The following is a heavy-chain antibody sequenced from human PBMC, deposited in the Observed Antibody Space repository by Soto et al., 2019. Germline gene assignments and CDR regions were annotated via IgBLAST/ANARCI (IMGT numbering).Heavy chain of an antibody. CDR2: ISHDGTVK. V-gene: IGHV3-30*18. CDR1: RFTFSNYG. D-gene: IGHD5-18*01. J-gene: IGHJ4*02. CDR3: AKERDTRRSYCFDS. Sequence: GGSLRLSCAASRFTFSNYGMQWVRQAPGKGLEWVAVISHDGTVKYYADSVKGRFTISRDNFQNTLDLQMDSLRAEDTAVYYCAKERDTRRSYCFDSWGQATLVTVSS.